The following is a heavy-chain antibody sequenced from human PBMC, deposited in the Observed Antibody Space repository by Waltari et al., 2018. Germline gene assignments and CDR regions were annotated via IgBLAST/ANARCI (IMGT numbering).Heavy chain of an antibody. CDR2: ISYDGSNK. CDR1: GFTFSSYA. D-gene: IGHD5-12*01. Sequence: QVQLVESGGGVVQPGRSLRLSCAASGFTFSSYALHWVRQAPGKGLEWVAVISYDGSNKYYADSVKGRFTISRDNSKNTLYLQMNSLRAEDTAVYYCARAEGLRGFLDYWGQGTLVTVSS. V-gene: IGHV3-30-3*01. J-gene: IGHJ4*02. CDR3: ARAEGLRGFLDY.